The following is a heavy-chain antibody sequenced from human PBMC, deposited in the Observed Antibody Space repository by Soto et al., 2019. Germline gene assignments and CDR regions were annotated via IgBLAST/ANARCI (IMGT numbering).Heavy chain of an antibody. CDR2: ISAYNGNT. Sequence: GASVKVSCKASGYTFTSYGISWVRQAPGQGLEWMGWISAYNGNTNYAQKLQGRVTMTADTSTSTAYMELRSLRSDDTAVYYCARAPHDYGDPTHYYYYMDVWGKGTTVTVSS. D-gene: IGHD4-17*01. CDR1: GYTFTSYG. J-gene: IGHJ6*03. V-gene: IGHV1-18*01. CDR3: ARAPHDYGDPTHYYYYMDV.